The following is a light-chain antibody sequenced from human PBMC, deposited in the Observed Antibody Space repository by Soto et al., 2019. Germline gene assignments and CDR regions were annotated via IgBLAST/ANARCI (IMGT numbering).Light chain of an antibody. CDR1: SSNIGSRT. J-gene: IGLJ2*01. CDR3: AAWDDSLHVI. V-gene: IGLV1-44*01. Sequence: QSVLTQPPSASATPGQRVTISCSGSSSNIGSRTVNWYQQLPGSAPKLLVYNDNQRPSGVPDSFSGSKSGTSASLAISGLQSEDEADYYCAAWDDSLHVIFGGGTKLTVL. CDR2: NDN.